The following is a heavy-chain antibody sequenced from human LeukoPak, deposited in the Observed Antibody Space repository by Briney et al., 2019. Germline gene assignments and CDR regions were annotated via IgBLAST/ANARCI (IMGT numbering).Heavy chain of an antibody. V-gene: IGHV4-39*01. CDR1: GGSISSSSYY. Sequence: SETLSLTCTVSGGSISSSSYYWGWVRQPPGKGLEWIGSIYYSGSTYYNPSLKSRVTISVDTSKNQFSLKLSSVTAADTAVYYCARQAVGYCSSTSCYAESRRMYYFDYWGQGTLVTVSS. CDR2: IYYSGST. D-gene: IGHD2-2*01. J-gene: IGHJ4*02. CDR3: ARQAVGYCSSTSCYAESRRMYYFDY.